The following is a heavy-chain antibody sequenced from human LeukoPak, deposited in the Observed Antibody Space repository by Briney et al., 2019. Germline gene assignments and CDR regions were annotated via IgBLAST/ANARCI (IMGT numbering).Heavy chain of an antibody. CDR1: GFTFSSYW. V-gene: IGHV3-7*01. CDR3: ARIGGGITMVRGDPPYYYYYGMDV. Sequence: GGSLRLSCAASGFTFSSYWMSWVRQAPGKGLEWVANIKQDGSEKYYVDSVKGRFTISRDNAKNSLYLQMNSLRAEDTAVYYCARIGGGITMVRGDPPYYYYYGMDVWGQGTTVTVSS. J-gene: IGHJ6*02. D-gene: IGHD3-10*01. CDR2: IKQDGSEK.